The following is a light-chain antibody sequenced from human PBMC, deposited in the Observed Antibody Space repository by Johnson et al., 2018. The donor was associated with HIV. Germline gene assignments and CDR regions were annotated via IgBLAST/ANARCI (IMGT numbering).Light chain of an antibody. CDR1: SSNIGNNY. V-gene: IGLV1-51*02. J-gene: IGLJ1*01. CDR3: GTWDHGLSGYV. CDR2: ENN. Sequence: QSVLTQPPSVSAAPGQKVTISCSGSSSNIGNNYVSWYQQLPGTAPKLLIYENNKRPSGIADRFSGSKSGTSATLGITGLQTGDEADYYCGTWDHGLSGYVFGSGTKVTVL.